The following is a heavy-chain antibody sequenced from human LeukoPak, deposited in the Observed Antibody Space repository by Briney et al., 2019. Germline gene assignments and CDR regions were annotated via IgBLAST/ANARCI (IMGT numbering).Heavy chain of an antibody. CDR1: GFSFRNYG. CDR2: ITGPGDAT. D-gene: IGHD3-10*01. CDR3: ARAKPKNMVRGLIMRRESRYYFDY. J-gene: IGHJ4*02. V-gene: IGHV3-23*01. Sequence: GGSLRLSCAASGFSFRNYGMNWVRQAPGKGLEWVSGITGPGDATYYTDSVKGRFTISRDNSKNTLYLQMNSLRAEDTAVYYCARAKPKNMVRGLIMRRESRYYFDYWGQGTLVTVSS.